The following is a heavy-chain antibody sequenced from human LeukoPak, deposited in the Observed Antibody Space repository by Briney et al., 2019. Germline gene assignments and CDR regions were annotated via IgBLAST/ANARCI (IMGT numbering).Heavy chain of an antibody. CDR2: IIPIFGTA. D-gene: IGHD5-18*01. CDR1: GGTFSSYA. CDR3: ARFSTGYSYAPIDY. J-gene: IGHJ4*02. V-gene: IGHV1-69*01. Sequence: ASVKVSCKASGGTFSSYAISWVRQAPGQGLEWMGGIIPIFGTANYAQKFQGRVTITADESTSTAYMELSSLRSEDTAVYYCARFSTGYSYAPIDYWGQGTLATVSS.